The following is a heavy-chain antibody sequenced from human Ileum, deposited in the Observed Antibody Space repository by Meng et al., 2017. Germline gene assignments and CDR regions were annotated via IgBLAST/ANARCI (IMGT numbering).Heavy chain of an antibody. CDR1: GYTFTSSG. CDR3: ARGDSSNRGFDY. V-gene: IGHV1-18*01. Sequence: VRLVQYGAEVKKPWASLKVSCKASGYTFTSSGLSWVRQAPGQGLEWMGWISPYNGNTNYAQKVQGRLTVTTDTSTSTAYMELRSLRSADTAVYYCARGDSSNRGFDYWGQGTLVTVSS. CDR2: ISPYNGNT. J-gene: IGHJ4*02. D-gene: IGHD6-19*01.